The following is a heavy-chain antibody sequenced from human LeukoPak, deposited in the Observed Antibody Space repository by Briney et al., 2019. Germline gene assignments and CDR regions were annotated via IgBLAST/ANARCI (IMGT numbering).Heavy chain of an antibody. CDR3: AKDDYYDTRGYRD. Sequence: PGRSLRLSCAASGFTFSSYGMHWVRQAPGKGLEWVAVISYDVGKKYYADSVKGRFTISRDNSKNTLYLQMNSLRAEDTAVYYCAKDDYYDTRGYRDWGQGTLVTVSS. CDR1: GFTFSSYG. V-gene: IGHV3-30*18. CDR2: ISYDVGKK. J-gene: IGHJ4*02. D-gene: IGHD3-22*01.